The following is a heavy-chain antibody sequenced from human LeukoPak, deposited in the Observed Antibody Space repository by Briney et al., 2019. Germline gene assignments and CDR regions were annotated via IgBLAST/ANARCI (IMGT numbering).Heavy chain of an antibody. Sequence: SETLSLTCTVSGGSISINSDTYDWGWIRQPPGKGLEWIGSIYYSGSTYYNPSLKSRATISVDTSKNQFSLNLNSVTAADTAVYYCARHLLSSGWAFDYWGQGTLVLVSS. J-gene: IGHJ4*02. CDR2: IYYSGST. D-gene: IGHD6-19*01. CDR3: ARHLLSSGWAFDY. CDR1: GGSISINSDTYD. V-gene: IGHV4-39*01.